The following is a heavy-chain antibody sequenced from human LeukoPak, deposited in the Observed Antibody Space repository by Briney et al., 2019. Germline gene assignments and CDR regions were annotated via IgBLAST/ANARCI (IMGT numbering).Heavy chain of an antibody. CDR1: GFTFSSYG. D-gene: IGHD6-13*01. CDR2: RSYDGSNK. V-gene: IGHV3-30*03. CDR3: ASTSGGIIVAAGTEGDY. Sequence: GGSLRLSCSASGFTFSSYGMHWVRQAPGKGLEWVAVRSYDGSNKYYADSVKGRFTISRDNAKNSLYLQMNSLRAEDTAVYYCASTSGGIIVAAGTEGDYWGQGTLVTVSS. J-gene: IGHJ4*02.